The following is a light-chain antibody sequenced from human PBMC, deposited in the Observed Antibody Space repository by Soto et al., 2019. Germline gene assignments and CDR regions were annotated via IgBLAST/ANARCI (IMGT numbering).Light chain of an antibody. CDR3: QQLNTYPGT. CDR2: AAS. CDR1: QGVSRY. Sequence: IQLTQSPSSLSASVGDSVTITCRASQGVSRYLSWYQQKPGRAPILLISAASTLQSGVPARFIGSGSGTDFTLSITSLQPEDFATYYCQQLNTYPGTFGGGTKVESK. V-gene: IGKV1-9*01. J-gene: IGKJ4*01.